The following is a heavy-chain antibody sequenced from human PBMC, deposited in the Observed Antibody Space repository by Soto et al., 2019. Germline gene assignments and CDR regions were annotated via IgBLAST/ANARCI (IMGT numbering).Heavy chain of an antibody. V-gene: IGHV4-4*02. CDR2: IYHSGST. D-gene: IGHD3-3*01. Sequence: QVQLQESGPGLVKPSGTLSLTCAVSGGSISSSNWWSWIRQPPGKGLEWIGEIYHSGSTNYNPSLKSRVTISVDKSKNQFSLKLSSVTAADTAVYYCASRRGGAEWLLKRGYFDYWGQGTMVTVSS. J-gene: IGHJ4*02. CDR1: GGSISSSNW. CDR3: ASRRGGAEWLLKRGYFDY.